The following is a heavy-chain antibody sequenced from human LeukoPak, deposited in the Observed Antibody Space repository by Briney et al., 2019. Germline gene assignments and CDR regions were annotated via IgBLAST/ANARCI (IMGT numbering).Heavy chain of an antibody. Sequence: GGSLRLSCAASGFTFSSYGMHWVRQAPGKGLEWVAVISYDGSNKYYGDSVKGRFTISRDNSMNTLYLQMNSLRTEDTAMYYCTKDHDSYGMDVWGQGTTVTVSS. J-gene: IGHJ6*02. D-gene: IGHD3-3*01. V-gene: IGHV3-30*18. CDR3: TKDHDSYGMDV. CDR2: ISYDGSNK. CDR1: GFTFSSYG.